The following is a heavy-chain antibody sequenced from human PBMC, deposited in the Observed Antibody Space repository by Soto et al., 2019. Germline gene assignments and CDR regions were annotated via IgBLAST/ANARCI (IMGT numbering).Heavy chain of an antibody. CDR2: IYYSGNT. D-gene: IGHD5-18*01. J-gene: IGHJ2*01. V-gene: IGHV4-59*01. CDR1: GGSISNYY. CDR3: VRDPSYGYRYFDL. Sequence: QVQLQGSGPGLVKPSETLSLTCTVTGGSISNYYWNWIRQPPGKGLEWIGYIYYSGNTNYSPSFERRVTMSVDTSKNQFSLKLTSVTAADTAVYYCVRDPSYGYRYFDLWGRGTLVTVSS.